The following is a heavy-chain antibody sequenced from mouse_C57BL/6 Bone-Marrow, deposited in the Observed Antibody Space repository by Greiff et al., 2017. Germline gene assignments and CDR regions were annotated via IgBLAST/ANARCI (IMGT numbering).Heavy chain of an antibody. CDR2: ISSGGSYT. J-gene: IGHJ3*01. V-gene: IGHV5-6*01. CDR1: GFTFSSYG. CDR3: ARHVLDSAGYRFAF. Sequence: EVKLMESGGDLVKPGGSLKLSCAASGFTFSSYGMSWVRQTPDKRLEWVATISSGGSYTYYPDSVKGRFTIYRDNAKHTLYLQMSSLKSEDTAMYYCARHVLDSAGYRFAFWGQGTLVTVSA. D-gene: IGHD3-2*02.